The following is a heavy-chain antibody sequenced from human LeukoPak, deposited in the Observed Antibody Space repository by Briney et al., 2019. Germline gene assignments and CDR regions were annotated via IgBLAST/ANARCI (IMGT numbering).Heavy chain of an antibody. CDR2: ISPTGDSI. D-gene: IGHD4-17*01. J-gene: IGHJ4*02. CDR1: GYTFSDFG. CDR3: ARGSVTTDASFDY. V-gene: IGHV1-46*01. Sequence: ASVKVSCKASGYTFSDFGITWVRQAPGQGLEWMGKISPTGDSISYAQRFRDRVTMTTDTSTITVYMELSNLRSEDTSVYYCARGSVTTDASFDYWGQGTLVTVSS.